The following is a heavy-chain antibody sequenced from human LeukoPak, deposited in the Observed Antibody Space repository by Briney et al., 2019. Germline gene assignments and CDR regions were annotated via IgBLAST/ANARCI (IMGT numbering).Heavy chain of an antibody. CDR1: GFTFDDYG. V-gene: IGHV3-20*04. CDR3: ARGGSYLSAFDI. Sequence: GGTLRLSCAASGFTFDDYGMSWVRQAPGKGLEWVSGINWNGGSTGYADSVKGRFTISRDNSKNTLYLQMNSLRAEDTAVYYCARGGSYLSAFDIWGQGTMVTVSS. J-gene: IGHJ3*02. D-gene: IGHD1-26*01. CDR2: INWNGGST.